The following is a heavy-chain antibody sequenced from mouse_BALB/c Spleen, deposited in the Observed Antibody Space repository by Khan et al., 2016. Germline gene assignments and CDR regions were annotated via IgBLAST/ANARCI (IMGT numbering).Heavy chain of an antibody. CDR1: GYTFTSYW. J-gene: IGHJ2*01. CDR2: IDPSDSYP. D-gene: IGHD1-1*01. CDR3: ARLTTVNYFDY. V-gene: IGHV1-69*02. Sequence: QVQLQQPGAELVKPGASVKLSCKASGYTFTSYWMHWVKQRPGQGLEWIGEIDPSDSYPNYNQKFKGKATLTVDKSSSTAYMQLSSLTSEDSAVYYCARLTTVNYFDYWGQGTTLTVSS.